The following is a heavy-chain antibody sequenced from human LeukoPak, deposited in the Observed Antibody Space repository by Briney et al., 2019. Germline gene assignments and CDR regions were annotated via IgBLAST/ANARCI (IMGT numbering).Heavy chain of an antibody. CDR3: ARGKDEPNYYYYYMDV. J-gene: IGHJ6*03. CDR1: GGSFSGYY. D-gene: IGHD1-14*01. CDR2: INHSGST. Sequence: SETLSLTCAVYGGSFSGYYWSWIRPPPGKGLEWIGEINHSGSTNYNPSLKSRVTISVDTSKNQFSLKLSSVTAADRDVYYCARGKDEPNYYYYYMDVWGKGTTVTVSS. V-gene: IGHV4-34*01.